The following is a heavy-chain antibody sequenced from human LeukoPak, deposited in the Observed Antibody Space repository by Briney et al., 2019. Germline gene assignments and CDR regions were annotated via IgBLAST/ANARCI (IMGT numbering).Heavy chain of an antibody. Sequence: GASVKVSCKASGYTFTYRYLHWVRQAPGQALEWMGRMNPNSGNTGYAQKFQGRVTMTRNTSISTAYMELRSLRSDDTAVYYCARDRAYFDWLSGNLSFDYWGQGTLVTVSS. CDR3: ARDRAYFDWLSGNLSFDY. CDR2: MNPNSGNT. D-gene: IGHD3-9*01. V-gene: IGHV1-8*02. J-gene: IGHJ4*02. CDR1: GYTFTYRY.